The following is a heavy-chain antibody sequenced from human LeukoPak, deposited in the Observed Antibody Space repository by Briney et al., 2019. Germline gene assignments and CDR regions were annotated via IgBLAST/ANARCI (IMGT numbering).Heavy chain of an antibody. V-gene: IGHV4-61*02. Sequence: PSETLSLTCTVSGASITSGNYYWSWIRQPAGKGLEWIGRIYTSGRTNYNPSLKSRFTISLDTSKNQFSLKLSSVTAADTAVYYCARLPLSNWFDPWGQGTLVTVSS. CDR3: ARLPLSNWFDP. CDR1: GASITSGNYY. D-gene: IGHD2/OR15-2a*01. J-gene: IGHJ5*02. CDR2: IYTSGRT.